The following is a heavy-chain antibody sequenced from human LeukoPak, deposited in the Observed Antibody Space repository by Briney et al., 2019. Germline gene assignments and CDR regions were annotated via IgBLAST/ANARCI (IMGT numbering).Heavy chain of an antibody. CDR3: ATSSTVTHTRDP. CDR2: INPHSGAT. J-gene: IGHJ5*02. V-gene: IGHV1-2*02. D-gene: IGHD1-1*01. Sequence: GASVKVSCKASGYGFSDVYFNWVRQAPGQGLEWMGWINPHSGATNYAQRFQGRVSMDASFDIAHMELSRLTSGDTAVYYCATSSTVTHTRDPWGQGTLVTVSS. CDR1: GYGFSDVY.